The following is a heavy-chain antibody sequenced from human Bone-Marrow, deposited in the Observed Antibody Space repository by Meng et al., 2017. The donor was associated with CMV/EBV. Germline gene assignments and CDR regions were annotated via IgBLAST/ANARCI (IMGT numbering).Heavy chain of an antibody. Sequence: GGSLRLSCAASGFTFSSYSMNWVRQAPGKGLEWVSSISSSRSYIYYADSVKGRFTISRDNAKNSLYLQMNSLRAEDTAVYYCARGGSAYSSRWDYYDYGMDVWGQGTTVTVSS. CDR3: ARGGSAYSSRWDYYDYGMDV. V-gene: IGHV3-21*01. CDR2: ISSSRSYI. J-gene: IGHJ6*02. D-gene: IGHD6-13*01. CDR1: GFTFSSYS.